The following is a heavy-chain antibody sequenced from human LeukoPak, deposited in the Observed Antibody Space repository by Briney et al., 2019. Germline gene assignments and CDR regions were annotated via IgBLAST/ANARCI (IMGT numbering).Heavy chain of an antibody. D-gene: IGHD3-9*01. Sequence: SETLSLTCTVSGGSISSNTYYWGWIRQPPGKGLGWIGSIYYSGSTYYNPSLKSRVTISVDTSKNQFSLKLTSVTAADTGVYYCARGFSSRYFDWGQGTLVTVSS. CDR3: ARGFSSRYFD. V-gene: IGHV4-39*07. CDR1: GGSISSNTYY. CDR2: IYYSGST. J-gene: IGHJ4*02.